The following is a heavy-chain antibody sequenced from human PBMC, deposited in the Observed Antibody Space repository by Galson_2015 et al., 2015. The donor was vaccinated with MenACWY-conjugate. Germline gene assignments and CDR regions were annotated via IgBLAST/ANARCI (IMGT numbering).Heavy chain of an antibody. Sequence: SLRLSCAASGFSLSHYWMSWVRQAPGKGLEWVANIKEDGSERYYVDSVKGRFTISRDNAKNSLFLQMNSLRAEDTAVYYCARPVRVRLNVSPYHFDNWGQGTLVTVSS. CDR2: IKEDGSER. CDR1: GFSLSHYW. D-gene: IGHD3-16*01. CDR3: ARPVRVRLNVSPYHFDN. V-gene: IGHV3-7*03. J-gene: IGHJ4*02.